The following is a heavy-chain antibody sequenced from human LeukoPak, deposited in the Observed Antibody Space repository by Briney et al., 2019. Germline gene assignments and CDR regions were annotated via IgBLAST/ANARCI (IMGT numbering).Heavy chain of an antibody. CDR2: IYYSGSP. CDR3: ARWRTARTGFDY. D-gene: IGHD3/OR15-3a*01. CDR1: GGSISTYY. J-gene: IGHJ4*02. Sequence: SETLSLTCTVSGGSISTYYWGWIRQPPGKGLEWIGSIYYSGSPYYNPSLKSRVTISVDTSKNQFSLKVISVTAADTAVYYCARWRTARTGFDYWGQGTLVTVSS. V-gene: IGHV4-39*01.